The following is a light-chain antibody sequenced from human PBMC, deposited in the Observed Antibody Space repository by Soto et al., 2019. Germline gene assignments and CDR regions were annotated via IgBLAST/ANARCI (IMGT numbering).Light chain of an antibody. Sequence: DIQMTQSPSTLSASVGDRVTITCRASQSISSWLAWYQQKPGKAPKLLIYKASSLESGVPSRFSGSGSGTEFTSTISRLQPDDFATYYCQQYNSWWTFGQGTKLEIK. CDR3: QQYNSWWT. J-gene: IGKJ2*02. CDR1: QSISSW. CDR2: KAS. V-gene: IGKV1-5*03.